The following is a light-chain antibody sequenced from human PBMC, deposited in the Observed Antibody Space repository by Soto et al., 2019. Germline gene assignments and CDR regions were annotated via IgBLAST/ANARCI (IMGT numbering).Light chain of an antibody. Sequence: QSVLTQPASVSGSPGQSITISCTGTSSDVGGYNFVSWFQQHPGKTPKLIIFDVSNRPSGVSNRFSGSKSGNTASLTISGLLAGDEADYYCASYTTSSTWVFGGGTQLTVL. J-gene: IGLJ3*02. CDR3: ASYTTSSTWV. V-gene: IGLV2-14*03. CDR2: DVS. CDR1: SSDVGGYNF.